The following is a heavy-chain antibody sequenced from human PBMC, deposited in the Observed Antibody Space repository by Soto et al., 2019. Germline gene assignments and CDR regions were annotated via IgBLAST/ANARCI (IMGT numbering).Heavy chain of an antibody. Sequence: GGSLRLSCAASGFSFSTYGMHWVRQAPGKGLEWVATISYDGGNKFYADSAKGRFTISRDNSKNTLYLQMNSLRANDTAVYYCSKDSSVVAAGSGGWFDPWGQGTLVTVSS. V-gene: IGHV3-30*18. CDR1: GFSFSTYG. CDR2: ISYDGGNK. D-gene: IGHD6-13*01. J-gene: IGHJ5*02. CDR3: SKDSSVVAAGSGGWFDP.